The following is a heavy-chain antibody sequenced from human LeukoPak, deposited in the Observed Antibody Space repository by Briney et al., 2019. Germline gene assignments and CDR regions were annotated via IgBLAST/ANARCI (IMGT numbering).Heavy chain of an antibody. V-gene: IGHV4-34*01. CDR1: GDSISSYY. D-gene: IGHD2-2*01. J-gene: IGHJ5*02. CDR3: ASSGITVVVPAAAFDP. Sequence: SETLSLTCNVSGDSISSYYWSWIRQPPGKGLEWIGEINHSGSTNYNPSLKSRVTISVDTSKNQFSLKLSSVTAADTAVYYCASSGITVVVPAAAFDPWGQGTLVTVSS. CDR2: INHSGST.